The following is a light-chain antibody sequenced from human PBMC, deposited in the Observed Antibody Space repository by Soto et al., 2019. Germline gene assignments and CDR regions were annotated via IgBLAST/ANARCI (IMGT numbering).Light chain of an antibody. J-gene: IGKJ1*01. V-gene: IGKV1-6*01. CDR1: QDIRTE. CDR3: LQDFKYPRT. Sequence: AIQMTQSPSSLSASVGDRVTITCRASQDIRTELGWYQQKPGKAPRLLIYDTSSLQSGVPSRFSGSGSGTDFTLTISSLQPDDFATYYCLQDFKYPRTFGQGTKVEVK. CDR2: DTS.